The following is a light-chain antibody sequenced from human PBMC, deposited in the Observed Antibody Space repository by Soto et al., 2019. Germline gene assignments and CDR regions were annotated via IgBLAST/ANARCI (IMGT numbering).Light chain of an antibody. CDR3: QQYSSSPRT. J-gene: IGKJ1*01. CDR1: QSISSNY. Sequence: NMLNHSPGTLSLSPGEGATLSCRASQSISSNYLAWYHQKPGQAPRLLIYGASSRATDIPDRFRGSGSGRDFVLNISRLEPEDSGVYYCQQYSSSPRTFGQGAKVDIK. CDR2: GAS. V-gene: IGKV3-20*01.